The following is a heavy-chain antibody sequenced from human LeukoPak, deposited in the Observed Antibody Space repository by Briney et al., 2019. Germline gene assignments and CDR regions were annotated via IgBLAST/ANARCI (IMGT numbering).Heavy chain of an antibody. V-gene: IGHV3-30*03. Sequence: PGRSLRLSCAASGFTFSSYGMHWVRQAPGKGLEWVAVISYDGSNKYYADSVKGRFTISRDNSKNTLYLQMNSLRAEDTAVYYCARPLGGFDYWGQGTLSPSPQ. CDR3: ARPLGGFDY. J-gene: IGHJ4*02. CDR1: GFTFSSYG. CDR2: ISYDGSNK. D-gene: IGHD3-16*01.